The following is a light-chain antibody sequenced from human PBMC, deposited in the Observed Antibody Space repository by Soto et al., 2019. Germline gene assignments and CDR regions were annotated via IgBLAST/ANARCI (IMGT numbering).Light chain of an antibody. CDR3: HSYDSSLSRSPYWV. V-gene: IGLV1-40*01. Sequence: QSVLTQPPSVSGAPGQRVTISCTGSSSNIGAGYDVHWYQQLPGTAPKLLIYGNSNRPSGVPDRFSGSKSGTSASLAITGLQAVDEADYYCHSYDSSLSRSPYWVFGGGTKLIVL. CDR1: SSNIGAGYD. CDR2: GNS. J-gene: IGLJ3*02.